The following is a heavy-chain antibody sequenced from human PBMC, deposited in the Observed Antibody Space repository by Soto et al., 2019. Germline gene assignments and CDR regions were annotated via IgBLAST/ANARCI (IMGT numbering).Heavy chain of an antibody. CDR2: IYHSGST. J-gene: IGHJ4*02. CDR3: AIVSPSVGFIDH. CDR1: GGSISSGGYS. D-gene: IGHD1-26*01. Sequence: NPSETLSLTCAVSGGSISSGGYSWSWIRQPPGKGLEWIGYIYHSGSTYYNPSLKSRVTISVDSSKNQFSLKLSSVTAADTAVYYCAIVSPSVGFIDHWGRDPWSPSPQ. V-gene: IGHV4-30-2*01.